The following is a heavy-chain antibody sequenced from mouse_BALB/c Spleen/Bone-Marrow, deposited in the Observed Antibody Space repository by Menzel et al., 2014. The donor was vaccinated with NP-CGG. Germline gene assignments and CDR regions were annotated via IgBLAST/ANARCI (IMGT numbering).Heavy chain of an antibody. D-gene: IGHD1-1*01. V-gene: IGHV5-17*02. CDR2: ISSGSSTI. Sequence: EVQGVESGGGSVQPGGSRKLSCAASGFTFSSFAMHWVRQAPEKGLEWVAYISSGSSTIYYADTVMGRFTISRDNPKNTLFLQMTSLRSEDTAMYYCARSGSSSGYFDYWGQGTTLTVSS. J-gene: IGHJ2*01. CDR3: ARSGSSSGYFDY. CDR1: GFTFSSFA.